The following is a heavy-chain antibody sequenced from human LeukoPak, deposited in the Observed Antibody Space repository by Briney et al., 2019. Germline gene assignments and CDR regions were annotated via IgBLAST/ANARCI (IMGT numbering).Heavy chain of an antibody. Sequence: SETLSLTCTVSGGSISSSSYYWGWICQPPGKALEWIGSIYYSGSTYYNPSLKSRVTISVDTSKNQFSLKLSSVTAADRAVYYCARVTSNWSLDYWGQGTLVTVSS. D-gene: IGHD6-13*01. J-gene: IGHJ4*02. CDR1: GGSISSSSYY. V-gene: IGHV4-39*07. CDR2: IYYSGST. CDR3: ARVTSNWSLDY.